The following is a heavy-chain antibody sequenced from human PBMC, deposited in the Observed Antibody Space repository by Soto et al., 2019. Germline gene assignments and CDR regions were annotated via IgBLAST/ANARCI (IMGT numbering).Heavy chain of an antibody. CDR3: ARSGIAAAFDY. J-gene: IGHJ4*02. V-gene: IGHV3-48*01. CDR2: ISSSSSTI. CDR1: GFTFSSYS. Sequence: GGSLRLSCAASGFTFSSYSMNWVRQAPGKGLEWVSYISSSSSTIYYADSVKGRFTISRDNAKNSLYLQMNSLRAEDTAVYYCARSGIAAAFDYWGQGTLVTVSS. D-gene: IGHD6-13*01.